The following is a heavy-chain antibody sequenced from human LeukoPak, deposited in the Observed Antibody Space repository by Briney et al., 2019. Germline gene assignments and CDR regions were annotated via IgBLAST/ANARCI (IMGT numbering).Heavy chain of an antibody. CDR1: GFTFSSYA. CDR2: ISSSSSYV. CDR3: ARGPPSGVSTYTYNWFDP. V-gene: IGHV3-21*01. J-gene: IGHJ5*02. D-gene: IGHD2-2*02. Sequence: GGSLRLSCAASGFTFSSYAMSWVRQAPGKGLEWVSSISSSSSYVYYADSVKGRFTISRDNAKNSLYLQMNSLRAEDTAVYYCARGPPSGVSTYTYNWFDPWGQGTLVTVSS.